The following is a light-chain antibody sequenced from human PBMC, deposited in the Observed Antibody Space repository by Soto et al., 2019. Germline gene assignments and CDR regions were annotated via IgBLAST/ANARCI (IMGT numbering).Light chain of an antibody. V-gene: IGLV1-47*01. CDR3: CSYAGSYTLGV. J-gene: IGLJ3*02. Sequence: QSVLTQPPSASGTPGLRVTISCSGSTSNIGSNYVYWYQQLPGTAPKLLIYRNNQRPSGVPDRFSGSKSGTSASLAISGLRSEDEADYYCCSYAGSYTLGVFGGGTKLTVL. CDR1: TSNIGSNY. CDR2: RNN.